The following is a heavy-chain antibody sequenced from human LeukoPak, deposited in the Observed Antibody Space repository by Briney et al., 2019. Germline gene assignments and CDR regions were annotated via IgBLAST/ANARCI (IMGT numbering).Heavy chain of an antibody. CDR3: ARDERRPDCSGGSCYPLDY. J-gene: IGHJ4*02. CDR1: GFTFSSYA. Sequence: PGGSLRLSCAASGFTFSSYAMNWVRQAPGKGLEWFSSMSHNSRYIYYTDSVKGRFTFSRDNAKTSLYLQMNSLRAEDTAVYYCARDERRPDCSGGSCYPLDYWGQGSLVTVSS. V-gene: IGHV3-21*01. CDR2: MSHNSRYI. D-gene: IGHD2-15*01.